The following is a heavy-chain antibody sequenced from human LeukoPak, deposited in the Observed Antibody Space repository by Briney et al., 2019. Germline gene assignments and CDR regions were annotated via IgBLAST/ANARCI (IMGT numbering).Heavy chain of an antibody. CDR3: ARAGYSYGGYFDY. D-gene: IGHD5-18*01. CDR2: ISGSGGST. CDR1: GFTFSSYA. V-gene: IGHV3-23*01. J-gene: IGHJ4*02. Sequence: PGGSLRLSCAASGFTFSSYAMSWVRQAPGKGLEWVSAISGSGGSTYYADSVKGRFTISRDNSKNTLYLQMNSLRAEDTAVYYCARAGYSYGGYFDYWGQGTLVTVSS.